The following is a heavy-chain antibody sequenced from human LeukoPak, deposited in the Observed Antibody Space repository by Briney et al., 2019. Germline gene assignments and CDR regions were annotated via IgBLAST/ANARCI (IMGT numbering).Heavy chain of an antibody. CDR2: IRSKRYGGAT. CDR1: GFTFADYA. D-gene: IGHD4-17*01. V-gene: IGHV3-49*03. CDR3: SRDQLGGDPDDYYYYYMDV. J-gene: IGHJ6*03. Sequence: GGSLRLSCTASGFTFADYAMSWFRQAPGKGLEWVGFIRSKRYGGATEYATSVKGRFIISRDDSKSIAYLQMNSLKTEDTAVYYCSRDQLGGDPDDYYYYYMDVWGKGTTVPVSS.